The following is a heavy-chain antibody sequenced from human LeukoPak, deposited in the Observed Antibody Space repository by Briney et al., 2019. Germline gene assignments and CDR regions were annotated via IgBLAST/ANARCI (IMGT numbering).Heavy chain of an antibody. CDR1: GFSFSGAW. CDR2: IISKAGGETT. Sequence: GGSLRLSCAASGFSFSGAWMSWVRQAPGKGLEWVGRIISKAGGETTDYAAPVRGRFTISRDDSRNTVYLQMNSLRAEDTAVYYCAKDLSSYSSSWCLDYWGQGTLVTVSS. J-gene: IGHJ4*02. CDR3: AKDLSSYSSSWCLDY. D-gene: IGHD6-13*01. V-gene: IGHV3-15*01.